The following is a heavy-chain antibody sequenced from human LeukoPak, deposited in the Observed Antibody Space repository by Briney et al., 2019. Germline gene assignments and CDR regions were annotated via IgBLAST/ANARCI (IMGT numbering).Heavy chain of an antibody. Sequence: ASVKVSCKASGYTFTGYYMHWVRQAPGQGLEWMGRINPNSGGTNYAQKFQGRVTMTRDTSISTAYMELSRLRSDDTAVYYCALGYSYDYVYFDYWGQGTLVTVSS. J-gene: IGHJ4*02. V-gene: IGHV1-2*06. CDR3: ALGYSYDYVYFDY. CDR2: INPNSGGT. CDR1: GYTFTGYY. D-gene: IGHD5-18*01.